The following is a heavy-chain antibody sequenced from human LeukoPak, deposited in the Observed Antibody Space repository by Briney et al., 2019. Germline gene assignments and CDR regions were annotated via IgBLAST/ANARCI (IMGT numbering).Heavy chain of an antibody. CDR2: ISYDGVNK. V-gene: IGHV3-30*03. D-gene: IGHD4-23*01. CDR1: GFTFSSYG. J-gene: IGHJ4*02. CDR3: VTWTTAVRGGFDY. Sequence: GGSLRLSCAASGFTFSSYGMHWVRQAPGKGLEWVAVISYDGVNKYYSDSVKGRFTISRDNSKTTLYLQMNSLRAEDTAVYYCVTWTTAVRGGFDYRGQGTLVTVSS.